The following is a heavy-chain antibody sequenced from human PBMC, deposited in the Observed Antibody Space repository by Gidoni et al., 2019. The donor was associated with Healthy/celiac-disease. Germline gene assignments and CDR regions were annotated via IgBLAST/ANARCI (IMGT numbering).Heavy chain of an antibody. CDR3: ASTFKLADDAFDI. D-gene: IGHD1-1*01. Sequence: MGRIIPILGIANYAQKFQGRVTITADKSTSTAYMELSSLRSEDTAVYYCASTFKLADDAFDIWGQGTMVTVSS. CDR2: IIPILGIA. J-gene: IGHJ3*02. V-gene: IGHV1-69*02.